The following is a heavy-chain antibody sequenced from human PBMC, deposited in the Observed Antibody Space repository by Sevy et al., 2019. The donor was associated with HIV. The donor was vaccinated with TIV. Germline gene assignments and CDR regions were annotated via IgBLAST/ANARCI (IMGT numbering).Heavy chain of an antibody. Sequence: GGSLRLSCAASGFTFSTYGIHWVRQAPGKGLEWVALISYDGTKTLYIDSVKGRFTVSRDNSKNVLYLQMNSLRPEDTAVYYCAVWPGAKTGYDLKIDSWGQGTLVTVSS. CDR1: GFTFSTYG. CDR3: AVWPGAKTGYDLKIDS. D-gene: IGHD3-9*01. CDR2: ISYDGTKT. J-gene: IGHJ4*02. V-gene: IGHV3-30*03.